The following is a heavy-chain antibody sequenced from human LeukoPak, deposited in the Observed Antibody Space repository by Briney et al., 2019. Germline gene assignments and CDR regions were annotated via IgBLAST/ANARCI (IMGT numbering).Heavy chain of an antibody. V-gene: IGHV3-21*01. D-gene: IGHD2-2*01. Sequence: GGSLRLSCAASGFTFSSYSMNWVRQAPGKGLEWVSSISSSSSYIYYADSVKGRFTISRDNAKNSLYLQMNSLRAEDTAVYYCARSPIVVVPAASDAFEIWGQGTMVTVSS. J-gene: IGHJ3*02. CDR1: GFTFSSYS. CDR2: ISSSSSYI. CDR3: ARSPIVVVPAASDAFEI.